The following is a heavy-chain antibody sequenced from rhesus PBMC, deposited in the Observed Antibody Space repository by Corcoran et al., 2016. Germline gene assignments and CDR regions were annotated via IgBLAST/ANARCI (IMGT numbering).Heavy chain of an antibody. J-gene: IGHJ4*01. CDR3: ARDGCGAWMGKLGCFPDFDY. Sequence: QVQLQESGPRLVKPWETLSPTCVVSGGSIPNKYWTWIRQPPGKGLGWMGQINGDGSGTEYNPALKSRLILSLDTSKNQFSLKLSSVTAADTAVYYCARDGCGAWMGKLGCFPDFDYWGQGVLVTVSS. V-gene: IGHV4S11*01. CDR1: GGSIPNKY. D-gene: IGHD3-34*01. CDR2: INGDGSGT.